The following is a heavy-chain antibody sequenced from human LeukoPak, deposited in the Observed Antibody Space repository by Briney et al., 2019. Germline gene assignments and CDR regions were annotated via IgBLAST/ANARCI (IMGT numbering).Heavy chain of an antibody. CDR2: ISASGSAT. Sequence: GGSLRLSCAASGFIFSNYGMNWVRQAPGKGLEWVAAISASGSATSYADSVRGRFTISRDNSKSTTYLQMNSLRAEDTAVFYCVLGAYWNDDKNAFHIWGPGTMVTVS. D-gene: IGHD1-1*01. CDR3: VLGAYWNDDKNAFHI. V-gene: IGHV3-23*01. CDR1: GFIFSNYG. J-gene: IGHJ3*02.